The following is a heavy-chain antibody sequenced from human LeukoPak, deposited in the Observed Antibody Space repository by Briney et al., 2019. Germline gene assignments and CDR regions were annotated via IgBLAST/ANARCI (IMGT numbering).Heavy chain of an antibody. CDR3: ARDGKFSAALDY. Sequence: KPGGSLRLSCAASGFTFSSYSMNCVRQAPGKGLEWVSSISSSSSYIYYADSVKSRFTISRDNAKNSLYLQMNSLRAEDTAVYYCARDGKFSAALDYWGQGTLVTVSS. J-gene: IGHJ4*02. CDR1: GFTFSSYS. D-gene: IGHD1-1*01. CDR2: ISSSSSYI. V-gene: IGHV3-21*01.